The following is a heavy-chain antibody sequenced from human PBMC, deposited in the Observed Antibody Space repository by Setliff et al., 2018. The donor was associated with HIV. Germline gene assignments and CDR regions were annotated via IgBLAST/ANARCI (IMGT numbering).Heavy chain of an antibody. CDR1: GFTFRAHW. CDR2: ISPDGTKT. D-gene: IGHD2-8*01. Sequence: GGSLRLSCAASGFTFRAHWMLWFRQAPGKGLMWVSRISPDGTKTNHADSVKGRFTISRDNSKNTLYLQMNSLRAEDTAVYYCARTEEWWRPFDYWGQGTLVTVSS. CDR3: ARTEEWWRPFDY. V-gene: IGHV3-74*01. J-gene: IGHJ4*02.